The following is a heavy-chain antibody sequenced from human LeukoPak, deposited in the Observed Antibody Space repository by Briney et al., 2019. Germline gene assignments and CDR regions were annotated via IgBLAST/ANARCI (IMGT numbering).Heavy chain of an antibody. CDR1: GFTFSNAW. J-gene: IGHJ4*02. Sequence: GGPLRLSCAASGFTFSNAWMSWVRQAPGKGLEWVGRIKSKTYAGTTEYAAPVKGRFTISRDDSKNTLYLQMNSLKTEDTAVYYCTAGTGYSDFDYWGQGTLVTVSS. CDR3: TAGTGYSDFDY. CDR2: IKSKTYAGTT. V-gene: IGHV3-15*01. D-gene: IGHD3-9*01.